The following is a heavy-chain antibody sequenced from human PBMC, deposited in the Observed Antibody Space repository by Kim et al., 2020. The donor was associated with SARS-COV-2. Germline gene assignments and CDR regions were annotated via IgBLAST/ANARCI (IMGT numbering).Heavy chain of an antibody. V-gene: IGHV4-34*01. D-gene: IGHD3-10*01. Sequence: SETLSLTCAVYGGSFSGYYWSWIRQPPGKGLEWIGEINHSGSTNYNPSLKSRVTISVDTSKNQFSLKLSSVTAAATAVYYCARDLLLQGNWFHPWGQGT. CDR3: ARDLLLQGNWFHP. CDR1: GGSFSGYY. J-gene: IGHJ5*02. CDR2: INHSGST.